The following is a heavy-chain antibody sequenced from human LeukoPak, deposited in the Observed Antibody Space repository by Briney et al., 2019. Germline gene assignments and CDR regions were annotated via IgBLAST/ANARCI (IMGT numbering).Heavy chain of an antibody. D-gene: IGHD3-16*01. V-gene: IGHV3-30-3*01. CDR3: AKGGRGESDAFDI. CDR2: ISYDGSNK. CDR1: GFTFSSYA. J-gene: IGHJ3*02. Sequence: GRSLRLSCAASGFTFSSYAMHWVRQAPGKGLEWVAVISYDGSNKYYADSVKGRFTISRDNSKNTLYLQMNSLRAEDTAVYYCAKGGRGESDAFDIWGQGTMVTVSS.